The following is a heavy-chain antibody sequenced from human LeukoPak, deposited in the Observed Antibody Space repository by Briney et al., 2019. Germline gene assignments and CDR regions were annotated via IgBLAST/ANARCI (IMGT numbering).Heavy chain of an antibody. CDR2: ISYSGST. Sequence: PSETLSLTCTVSGSSINVYYWSWIRQSPGKGLDWIAYISYSGSTNYNPSLKSRVTISVDTPKNQFSLRLSSMTAADTAVYYCARGIYVDSFSWHFDLWARGTLVTFPS. CDR3: ARGIYVDSFSWHFDL. CDR1: GSSINVYY. D-gene: IGHD4-17*01. V-gene: IGHV4-59*01. J-gene: IGHJ2*01.